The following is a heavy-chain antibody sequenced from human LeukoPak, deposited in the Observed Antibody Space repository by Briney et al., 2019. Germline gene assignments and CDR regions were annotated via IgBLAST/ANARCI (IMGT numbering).Heavy chain of an antibody. Sequence: SETLSLTCAVYGGSFSGYYWSWIRQPPGKGLEWIGEINHSGSTNYNPSLKSRVTISVDTSKNQFSLKLSSVTAADTAVYYCARKGRQTRAAAGKVFYFDYWGQGTLVTVSS. V-gene: IGHV4-34*01. CDR2: INHSGST. J-gene: IGHJ4*02. CDR1: GGSFSGYY. D-gene: IGHD6-13*01. CDR3: ARKGRQTRAAAGKVFYFDY.